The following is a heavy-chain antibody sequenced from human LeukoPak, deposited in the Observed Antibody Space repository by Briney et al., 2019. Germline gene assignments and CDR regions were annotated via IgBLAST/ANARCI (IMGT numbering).Heavy chain of an antibody. Sequence: SETLSLTCSVSGGSISPYYWSWIRQPPGKGLEWIGYIYYSGTTNYNPSLKSRVTISVDTSKNQFSLKLSSVTAADTAVYYCARAGNYGDFDYWGQGTLVTVSS. CDR2: IYYSGTT. D-gene: IGHD4-17*01. CDR1: GGSISPYY. V-gene: IGHV4-59*08. CDR3: ARAGNYGDFDY. J-gene: IGHJ4*02.